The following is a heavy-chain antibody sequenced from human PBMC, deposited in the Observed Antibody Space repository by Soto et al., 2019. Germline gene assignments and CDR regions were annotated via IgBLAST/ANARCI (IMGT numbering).Heavy chain of an antibody. CDR2: IYPGDSDT. J-gene: IGHJ4*02. V-gene: IGHV5-51*01. CDR1: GYSFTSYW. Sequence: PGESLKISCKGSGYSFTSYWIGWVRQMPGKGLEWMGIIYPGDSDTRYSPSFQGQVTISADKSISTAYLQWSSLKASDTAMYYCARAEYYDILTGSPYYFDYWGQGTLVTVSS. D-gene: IGHD3-9*01. CDR3: ARAEYYDILTGSPYYFDY.